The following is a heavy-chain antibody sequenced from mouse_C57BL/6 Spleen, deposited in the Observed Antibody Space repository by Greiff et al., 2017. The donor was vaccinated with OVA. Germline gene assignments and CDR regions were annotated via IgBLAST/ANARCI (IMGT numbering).Heavy chain of an antibody. CDR1: GYTFTDYE. CDR3: TRDRGVVGFDY. Sequence: QVQLQQSGAELVRPGASVTLSCKASGYTFTDYEMHWVKQTPVHGLEWSGAIDPETGGTAYNQKFKGKAILTADKSSSTAYMELRSLTSEDSAVYYCTRDRGVVGFDYWGQGTTLTVSS. J-gene: IGHJ2*01. CDR2: IDPETGGT. D-gene: IGHD1-1*01. V-gene: IGHV1-15*01.